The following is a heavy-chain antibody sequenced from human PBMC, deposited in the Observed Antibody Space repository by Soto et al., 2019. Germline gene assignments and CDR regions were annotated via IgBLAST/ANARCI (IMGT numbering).Heavy chain of an antibody. J-gene: IGHJ3*02. CDR3: ARAWFVVVTAANAHDAFDI. CDR2: INHSGST. V-gene: IGHV4-34*01. Sequence: PSETLSLTCAVYGGSFSGYYWSWIRQPPGKGLEWIGEINHSGSTNYNPSLKSRVTISVDTSKNQFSLKLSSVTAADTAVYYCARAWFVVVTAANAHDAFDIWGQGTMVT. D-gene: IGHD2-2*01. CDR1: GGSFSGYY.